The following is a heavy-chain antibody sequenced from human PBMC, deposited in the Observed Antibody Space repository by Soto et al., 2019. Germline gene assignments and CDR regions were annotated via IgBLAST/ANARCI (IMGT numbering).Heavy chain of an antibody. CDR3: ARHLVAAKYYYGMDV. V-gene: IGHV5-51*01. D-gene: IGHD2-15*01. CDR2: IYPGDSDT. Sequence: GESLKISCQVSGYSFTSYWIGWVRQMPGKGLEWMAIIYPGDSDTRYSPSFQGQVTISADKSISTAYLQWSSLKASDTAMYYCARHLVAAKYYYGMDVWGQGTTVIVSS. CDR1: GYSFTSYW. J-gene: IGHJ6*02.